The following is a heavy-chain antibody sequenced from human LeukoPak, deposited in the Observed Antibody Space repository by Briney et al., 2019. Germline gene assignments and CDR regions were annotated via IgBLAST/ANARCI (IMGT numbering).Heavy chain of an antibody. D-gene: IGHD2-2*03. CDR2: INPNSGGT. V-gene: IGHV1-2*06. CDR1: GYTFTGYY. Sequence: ASVKVSCKASGYTFTGYYMHWVRQAPGQGLEWMGRINPNSGGTNYAQKFQGRVTMTRDTSISTAYMELSRLRSDDTAVYYCVRLDIVVVPAAGTNWFDPWGQGTLVTVSS. CDR3: VRLDIVVVPAAGTNWFDP. J-gene: IGHJ5*02.